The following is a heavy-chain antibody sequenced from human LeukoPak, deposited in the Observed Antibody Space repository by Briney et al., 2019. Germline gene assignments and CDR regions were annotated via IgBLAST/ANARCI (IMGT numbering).Heavy chain of an antibody. CDR3: ARLLVSNWFDP. CDR2: IYYSGST. CDR1: GGSISSGDYY. D-gene: IGHD2-21*01. J-gene: IGHJ5*02. Sequence: SQTLSLTCTVSGGSISSGDYYWSWIRQPPGKGLEWIGYIYYSGSTNYNPSLKSRVTISVDTSKNQFSLKLSSVTAADTAVYYCARLLVSNWFDPWGQGTLVTVSS. V-gene: IGHV4-30-4*01.